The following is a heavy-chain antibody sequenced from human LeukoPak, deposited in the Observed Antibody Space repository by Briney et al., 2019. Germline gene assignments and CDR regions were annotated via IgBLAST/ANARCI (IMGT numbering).Heavy chain of an antibody. CDR2: IYYSGST. Sequence: SETLSLTCTVSGGSISSGGYYWSWIRQHPGKGLEWIVYIYYSGSTYYNPSLKSRVTISVDTSKNQFSLKLSSVTAADTAVYYCARVHYYDSSGYYPNVGAFDIWGQGTMVTVSS. V-gene: IGHV4-31*03. J-gene: IGHJ3*02. CDR3: ARVHYYDSSGYYPNVGAFDI. CDR1: GGSISSGGYY. D-gene: IGHD3-22*01.